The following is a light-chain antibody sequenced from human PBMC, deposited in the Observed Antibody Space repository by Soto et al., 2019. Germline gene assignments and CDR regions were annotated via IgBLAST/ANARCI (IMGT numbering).Light chain of an antibody. CDR1: QSVSSY. CDR2: DAS. Sequence: ELVLTPSPATLSLSPGERATLSGRASQSVSSYLAWYQQKPGQAPRLLIYDASNRATGIPARFSGSGSGTDFTLTISSLEPEDFAVYYCQQRSNWPLTFGGGTKVDIK. J-gene: IGKJ4*01. V-gene: IGKV3-11*01. CDR3: QQRSNWPLT.